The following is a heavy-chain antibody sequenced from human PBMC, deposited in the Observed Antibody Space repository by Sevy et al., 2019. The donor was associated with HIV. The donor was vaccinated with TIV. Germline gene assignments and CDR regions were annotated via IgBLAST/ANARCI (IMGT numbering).Heavy chain of an antibody. D-gene: IGHD6-13*01. J-gene: IGHJ4*02. CDR3: AKDGDSYSSSWSHYFDY. CDR1: GFTFDDYT. CDR2: ISWDGGST. Sequence: GGSLRLSCAASGFTFDDYTMHWVRQAPGKGLEWVSLISWDGGSTYYADSVKGRFTISRDNSKNSLYLQMNSLRTEDTALYYCAKDGDSYSSSWSHYFDYWGQGTLATVSS. V-gene: IGHV3-43*01.